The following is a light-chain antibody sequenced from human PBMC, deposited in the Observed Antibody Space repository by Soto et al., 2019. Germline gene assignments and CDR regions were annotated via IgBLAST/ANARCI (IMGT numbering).Light chain of an antibody. J-gene: IGLJ1*01. CDR2: TVN. CDR1: SSDIGDNDF. CDR3: CSFTSRSTYL. Sequence: QSALTQPASVSASPGQSITISCTGTSSDIGDNDFVSWYHQHPGKAPKLLIYTVNSRPSGVSYRFSGSKSGNTASLTISGLQAEDEADYYCCSFTSRSTYLFGTGTKLTVL. V-gene: IGLV2-14*03.